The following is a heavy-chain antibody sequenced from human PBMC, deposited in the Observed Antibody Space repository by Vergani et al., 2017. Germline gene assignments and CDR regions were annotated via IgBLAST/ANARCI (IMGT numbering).Heavy chain of an antibody. CDR1: GGSISSGGYY. D-gene: IGHD7-27*01. Sequence: QVQLQESGPGLVKPSQTLSLTCTVSGGSISSGGYYWSWIRQDPGKGLEWIGYIYYSGSTYYKPSLKSRVTISVDTSKNQFSLKLSSVPAADTAVYYCAGLALTGDGALFDYWGQGTLVTVSS. CDR2: IYYSGST. J-gene: IGHJ4*02. CDR3: AGLALTGDGALFDY. V-gene: IGHV4-31*03.